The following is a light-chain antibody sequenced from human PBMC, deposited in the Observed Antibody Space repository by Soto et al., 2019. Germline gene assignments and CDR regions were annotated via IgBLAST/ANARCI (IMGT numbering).Light chain of an antibody. Sequence: EIVMTQSRATLSVSPGERATLSCRASQSVFSNLAWYQHKPGQAPRLLIYGASTRATGIPARFSGSGSGTEFTLTISSLQSEDFAVYYCQQYNNWPPFTFGPGTKVDIK. CDR1: QSVFSN. CDR2: GAS. CDR3: QQYNNWPPFT. V-gene: IGKV3-15*01. J-gene: IGKJ3*01.